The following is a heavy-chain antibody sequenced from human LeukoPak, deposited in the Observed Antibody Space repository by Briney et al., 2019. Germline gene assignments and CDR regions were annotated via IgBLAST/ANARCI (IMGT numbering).Heavy chain of an antibody. Sequence: ASVKVSCKASGGTFSSYAISWVRQAPGQGLEWMGRIIPILGIANYAQKFQSRVTITADKSTSTAYMEVSSLRSEDTAVYYCATNPTVDSSGYYFSLVYFDYWGQGTLVTVSS. V-gene: IGHV1-69*04. D-gene: IGHD3-22*01. CDR3: ATNPTVDSSGYYFSLVYFDY. CDR2: IIPILGIA. CDR1: GGTFSSYA. J-gene: IGHJ4*02.